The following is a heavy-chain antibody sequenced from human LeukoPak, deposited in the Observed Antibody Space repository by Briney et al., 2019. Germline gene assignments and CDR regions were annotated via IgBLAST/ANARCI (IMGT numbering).Heavy chain of an antibody. V-gene: IGHV4-59*01. CDR1: GGSIRSYY. CDR3: ARDSYRRGAFDL. D-gene: IGHD1-14*01. Sequence: PSETLSLTCTVSGGSIRSYYWSWIRQPPGKGLEWIGHIYYSGSTNYNPSLKSRVTISVDTSKNQFSLKLTSVTAADTAVYYCARDSYRRGAFDLWGQGTMVTVSS. CDR2: IYYSGST. J-gene: IGHJ3*01.